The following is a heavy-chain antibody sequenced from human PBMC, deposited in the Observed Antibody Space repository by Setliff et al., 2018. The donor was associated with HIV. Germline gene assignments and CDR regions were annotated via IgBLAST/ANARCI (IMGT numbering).Heavy chain of an antibody. V-gene: IGHV3-21*01. CDR3: SRDDISGQWLLDY. J-gene: IGHJ4*02. CDR2: ISRLSTSM. CDR1: GFTFSTYT. Sequence: GGSLRLSCAASGFTFSTYTMTWVRQAPGKGLEWVSSISRLSTSMHYADSVKGRFIISRDNAKKSLYLQMNGLRAGDTAVYSCSRDDISGQWLLDYWGQGALVTVSS. D-gene: IGHD5-12*01.